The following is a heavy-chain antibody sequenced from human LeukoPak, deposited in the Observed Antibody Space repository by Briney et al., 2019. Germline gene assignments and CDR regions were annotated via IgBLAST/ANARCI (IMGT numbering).Heavy chain of an antibody. CDR3: ARGNRYSSGWYFDY. V-gene: IGHV4-4*07. CDR2: IYTSGST. D-gene: IGHD6-19*01. J-gene: IGHJ4*02. CDR1: GGSISSYY. Sequence: SETLSLTCTVSGGSISSYYWSWIRQPPGKGLEWIGRIYTSGSTNYNPSLKSRVTMSVDTSKNQFSLKLSSVTAADTAVYYCARGNRYSSGWYFDYWGQGTLVTVSS.